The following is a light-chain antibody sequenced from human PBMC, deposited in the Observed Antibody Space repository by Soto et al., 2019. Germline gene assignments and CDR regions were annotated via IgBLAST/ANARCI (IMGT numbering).Light chain of an antibody. Sequence: EIVLTQSPATLYLSPGERATLSCRASQSVSSYLAWYQQKPGQTPRLLIYDASNRATGIPARFSGSGSGTDFTLTISSLEPEDFAVYYFQQRSSRPRTFGQGTKLEIK. CDR1: QSVSSY. J-gene: IGKJ2*01. CDR3: QQRSSRPRT. V-gene: IGKV3-11*01. CDR2: DAS.